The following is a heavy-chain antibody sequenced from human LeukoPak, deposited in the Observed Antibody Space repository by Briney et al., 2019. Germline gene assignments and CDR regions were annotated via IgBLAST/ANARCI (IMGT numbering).Heavy chain of an antibody. CDR2: IHYSGST. D-gene: IGHD1-1*01. V-gene: IGHV4-59*01. CDR1: GGSISSYY. Sequence: PSETLSLTCTVSGGSISSYYWSWIRQPPGKGLEWIGYIHYSGSTNYNPSLQSRVTISVDTSRSHFSLKLSSATAADTAVYYCARGERLGPDFWGQGTLVTVSS. J-gene: IGHJ4*02. CDR3: ARGERLGPDF.